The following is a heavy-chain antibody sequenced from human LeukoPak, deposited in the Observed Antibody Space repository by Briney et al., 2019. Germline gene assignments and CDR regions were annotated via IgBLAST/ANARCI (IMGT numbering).Heavy chain of an antibody. CDR1: GFTFSSYA. V-gene: IGHV3-30*04. J-gene: IGHJ5*02. CDR3: ARDLLLATVTTEGWFDP. CDR2: ISYDGSNK. Sequence: PGGSLRLSCAASGFTFSSYAMYWVRQAPGKGLEWVAVISYDGSNKYYADSVKGRFTISRDNSKNTLYLQMNSLRAEDTAVYYCARDLLLATVTTEGWFDPWGQGTLVTVSS. D-gene: IGHD4-17*01.